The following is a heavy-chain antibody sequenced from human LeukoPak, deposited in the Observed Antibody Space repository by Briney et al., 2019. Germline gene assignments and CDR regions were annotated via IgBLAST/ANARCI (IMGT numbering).Heavy chain of an antibody. Sequence: ASVKVSCKASGYTFTSYGITWVRQAPGRGLEWMGWISAYNGNTNYAQKLQGRVTMTTDTSTSTAYLDLRSLRSDDTAVYCCARAEQYQLLLHWGQGTLVTVSS. J-gene: IGHJ4*02. D-gene: IGHD2-2*01. V-gene: IGHV1-18*01. CDR2: ISAYNGNT. CDR3: ARAEQYQLLLH. CDR1: GYTFTSYG.